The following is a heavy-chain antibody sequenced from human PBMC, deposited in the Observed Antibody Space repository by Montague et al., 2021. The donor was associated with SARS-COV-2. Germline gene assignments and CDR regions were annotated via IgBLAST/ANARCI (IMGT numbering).Heavy chain of an antibody. CDR2: VYYSGST. CDR3: ARGSYGPIAFDI. D-gene: IGHD5-18*01. J-gene: IGHJ3*02. CDR1: GGSISSYY. V-gene: IGHV4-59*01. Sequence: SETLSLTCTVSGGSISSYYCGWIRQPPGKGLERIGYVYYSGSTNSNHSLKSRVTISLDTSKNQISLKLNAVTAADTAVYYCARGSYGPIAFDIWGQGTMVTVSS.